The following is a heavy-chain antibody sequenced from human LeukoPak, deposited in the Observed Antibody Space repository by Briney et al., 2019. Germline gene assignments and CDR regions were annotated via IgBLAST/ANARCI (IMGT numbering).Heavy chain of an antibody. Sequence: ASVNVSCTVSGYTLTELSMHWVRQAPGKGLEWMGGFDPEDGETIYAQKFQGRVTMTEDTSTDTAYMELSSLRSEDTAVYYCATAILGMPPRHNWFDPWGQGTLVTVSS. CDR3: ATAILGMPPRHNWFDP. J-gene: IGHJ5*02. V-gene: IGHV1-24*01. D-gene: IGHD3-9*01. CDR2: FDPEDGET. CDR1: GYTLTELS.